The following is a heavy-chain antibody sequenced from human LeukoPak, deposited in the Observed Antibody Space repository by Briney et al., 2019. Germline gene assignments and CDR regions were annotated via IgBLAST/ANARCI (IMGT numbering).Heavy chain of an antibody. J-gene: IGHJ1*01. Sequence: GGSLRLSCAASGFTFSSYSMMWVRQAPGKGLEWVSYISSSSTTIHYADSVKGRFTISRDNAKNSVYLQMNSLRAEDTAVYYCARALDYGDYLEYFQHWGQGTLVTVSS. D-gene: IGHD4-17*01. CDR3: ARALDYGDYLEYFQH. V-gene: IGHV3-48*01. CDR1: GFTFSSYS. CDR2: ISSSSTTI.